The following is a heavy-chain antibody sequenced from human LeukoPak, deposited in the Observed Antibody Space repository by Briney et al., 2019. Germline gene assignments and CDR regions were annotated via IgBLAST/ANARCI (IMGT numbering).Heavy chain of an antibody. CDR3: ARDPGVVAFHYFDF. CDR2: IGGRGGST. D-gene: IGHD2-15*01. Sequence: GSLRLSCVASGFTFSSHAMAWVRQAPGKGLEWVSAIGGRGGSTYYADSVKGGFTISRDNSKNTLYLQMNSLRAEDTALYYCARDPGVVAFHYFDFWGQGTLVTVSS. CDR1: GFTFSSHA. V-gene: IGHV3-23*01. J-gene: IGHJ4*02.